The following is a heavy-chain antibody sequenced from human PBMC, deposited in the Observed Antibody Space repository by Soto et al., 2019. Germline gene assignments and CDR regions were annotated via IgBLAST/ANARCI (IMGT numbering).Heavy chain of an antibody. J-gene: IGHJ6*02. Sequence: QLQLQESGPGLVKPSETLSLTCTVSGGSISSSSYYWGWIRQPPGKGLEWIGSIYYSGSTYYNPSLKSRVTISVDTSKNQFSLKLSSVTAADTAVYYCARPYGPGGMDVWGQGTTVTVSS. D-gene: IGHD4-17*01. CDR3: ARPYGPGGMDV. V-gene: IGHV4-39*01. CDR2: IYYSGST. CDR1: GGSISSSSYY.